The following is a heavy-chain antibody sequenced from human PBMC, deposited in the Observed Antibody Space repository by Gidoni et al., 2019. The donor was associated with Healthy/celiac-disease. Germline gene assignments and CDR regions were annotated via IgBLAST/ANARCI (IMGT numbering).Heavy chain of an antibody. Sequence: GKVSCKASGGTFSSYTISWVRQAPGQGLEWMGRIIPILGIANYAQKFQGRVTITADKSTSTAYMELSSLRSEDTAVYYCARGADDYGDYCWFDPWGQGTLVTVSS. CDR3: ARGADDYGDYCWFDP. V-gene: IGHV1-69*02. CDR2: IIPILGIA. CDR1: GGTFSSYT. J-gene: IGHJ5*02. D-gene: IGHD4-17*01.